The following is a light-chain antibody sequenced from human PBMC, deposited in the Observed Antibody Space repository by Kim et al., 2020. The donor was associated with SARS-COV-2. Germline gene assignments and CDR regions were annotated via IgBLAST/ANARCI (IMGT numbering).Light chain of an antibody. CDR2: EDN. V-gene: IGLV6-57*03. CDR3: QSYDSSNQAV. J-gene: IGLJ2*01. CDR1: RGSVACGD. Sequence: PVTMTCSRNRGSVACGDLQCYQQRPGSAPTTVIYEDNQRPSGVPDRFSGSIDSSSNSASLTSSGLKTEDEADYYCQSYDSSNQAVFGRGTQLTVL.